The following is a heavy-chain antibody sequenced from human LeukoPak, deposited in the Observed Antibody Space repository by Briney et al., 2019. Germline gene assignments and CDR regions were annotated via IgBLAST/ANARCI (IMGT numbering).Heavy chain of an antibody. J-gene: IGHJ5*02. CDR1: GGSFSGYY. D-gene: IGHD1-26*01. Sequence: PSETLSLTCAVYGGSFSGYYWSWIRQPPGKGLEWIGEINHSGSTNYNPSLKSRVTISVDTSKNQFSLKLSSVTAADTAVYYCARSQGSYMFDPWGQGTLVTVSS. CDR3: ARSQGSYMFDP. CDR2: INHSGST. V-gene: IGHV4-34*01.